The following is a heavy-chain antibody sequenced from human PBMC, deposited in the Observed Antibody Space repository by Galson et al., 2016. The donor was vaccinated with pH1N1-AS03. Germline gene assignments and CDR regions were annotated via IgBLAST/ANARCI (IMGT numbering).Heavy chain of an antibody. CDR2: IDWDDDK. J-gene: IGHJ4*02. V-gene: IGHV2-70*17. D-gene: IGHD4-17*01. Sequence: PALVKPTQTLTLTCTFSGFSLNTAPMCVSWIRQPPGKALEWLARIDWDDDKFYSTSLKTRLTISKDTSKNQVVLTMTNMDPVDTATYYCARAPYGDYDFDYWGQGTLVTVSA. CDR3: ARAPYGDYDFDY. CDR1: GFSLNTAPMC.